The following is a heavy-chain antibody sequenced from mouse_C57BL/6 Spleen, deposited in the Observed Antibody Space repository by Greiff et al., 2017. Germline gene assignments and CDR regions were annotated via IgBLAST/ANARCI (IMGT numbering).Heavy chain of an antibody. V-gene: IGHV5-17*01. CDR3: ARGPYGSSWYYFDY. Sequence: EVKLVESGGGLVKPGGSLKLSCAASGFTFSDYGMHWVRQAPEQGLEWVAYISSGSSTIYYADTVKGRFTISRDNAKNTLFLQMTSLRSEDTAMYYCARGPYGSSWYYFDYWGQGTTLTVSS. D-gene: IGHD1-1*01. J-gene: IGHJ2*01. CDR1: GFTFSDYG. CDR2: ISSGSSTI.